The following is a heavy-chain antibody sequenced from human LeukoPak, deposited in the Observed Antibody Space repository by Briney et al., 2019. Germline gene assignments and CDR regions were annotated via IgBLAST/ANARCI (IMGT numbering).Heavy chain of an antibody. CDR3: AKDRY. Sequence: GGSPTLSCAASAFTFSSYAMTWVRQAPGKGLEWVSTASGRGSRTYYSDSVKGRFTISRDNSKNTLYLQMNSLRAEDTAVYYCAKDRYWGQGTLVTVSS. J-gene: IGHJ4*02. CDR2: ASGRGSRT. CDR1: AFTFSSYA. V-gene: IGHV3-23*01.